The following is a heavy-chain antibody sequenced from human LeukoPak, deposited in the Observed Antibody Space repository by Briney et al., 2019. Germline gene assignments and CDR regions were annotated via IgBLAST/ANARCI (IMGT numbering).Heavy chain of an antibody. D-gene: IGHD4-23*01. CDR3: ARRTTVEEYYFDY. Sequence: PSQTLSLTCTVSGGSISSGDYYWSWIRQPPGKGLEWIGYIYHSGSTYYNPSLKSRVTISVDGSKNQFSLKLNSVTAADTAVYYCARRTTVEEYYFDYWGQGTLVTVSS. J-gene: IGHJ4*02. CDR2: IYHSGST. V-gene: IGHV4-30-4*08. CDR1: GGSISSGDYY.